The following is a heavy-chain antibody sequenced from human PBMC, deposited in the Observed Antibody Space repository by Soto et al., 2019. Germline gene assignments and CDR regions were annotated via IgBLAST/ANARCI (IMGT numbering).Heavy chain of an antibody. D-gene: IGHD6-19*01. Sequence: EVQLVESGGGLVQPGGSLRLSCAASGFTFSRYDMHWVRQPTGKGLECVSGIDTAGDTYYPGSVKGRFTISRENAKNSLYLQMHRLRAEEPAVYYCARGALAGQVDGFDIWGPGTMVTVSS. CDR3: ARGALAGQVDGFDI. J-gene: IGHJ3*02. CDR1: GFTFSRYD. V-gene: IGHV3-13*01. CDR2: IDTAGDT.